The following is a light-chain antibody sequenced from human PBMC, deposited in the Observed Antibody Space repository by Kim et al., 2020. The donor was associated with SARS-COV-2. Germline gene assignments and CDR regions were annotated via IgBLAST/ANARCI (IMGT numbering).Light chain of an antibody. V-gene: IGLV1-44*01. CDR3: AAWDDSLNGPM. CDR1: SSNIVLNT. J-gene: IGLJ3*02. Sequence: GQRVPISCSGSSSNIVLNTVNWHQHLPGTTPNPLVYSNDQRPSGVPDRFSGSKSGTSASLAISGLQSEDEADYYCAAWDDSLNGPMFGGGTQLTVL. CDR2: SND.